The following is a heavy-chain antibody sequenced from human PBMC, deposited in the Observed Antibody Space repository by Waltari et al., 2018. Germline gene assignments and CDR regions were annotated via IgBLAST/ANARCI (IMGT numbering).Heavy chain of an antibody. CDR2: INHSGST. V-gene: IGHV4-34*01. D-gene: IGHD5-18*01. CDR3: ARGYSYKDY. Sequence: QVQLQQWGAGLLKPSETLSLTCAVYGGSFSGYYWSWIRQPPGKGLEWIGEINHSGSTNYNPALKRRVTISVDTSKDQFSLKLSSVTAADTAVYYCARGYSYKDYWGQGTLVTVSS. CDR1: GGSFSGYY. J-gene: IGHJ4*02.